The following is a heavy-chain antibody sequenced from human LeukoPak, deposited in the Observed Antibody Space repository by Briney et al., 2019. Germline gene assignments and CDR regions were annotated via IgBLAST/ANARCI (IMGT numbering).Heavy chain of an antibody. CDR1: GGSISSGDYD. CDR3: AGHHPRNTVDF. CDR2: ISDIGSI. Sequence: PSETLSLTCAVSGGSISSGDYDWNWIRQPPGKGLEWIAYISDIGSINYNPSLKSRVTISLDTSKNQFSLKLSSVTAADTAVYYCAGHHPRNTVDFWGQGTLVTVSS. V-gene: IGHV4-61*08. J-gene: IGHJ4*02. D-gene: IGHD2/OR15-2a*01.